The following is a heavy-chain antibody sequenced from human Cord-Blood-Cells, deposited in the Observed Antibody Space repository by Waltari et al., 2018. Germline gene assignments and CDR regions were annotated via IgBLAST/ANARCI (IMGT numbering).Heavy chain of an antibody. CDR3: ARGGDFDY. J-gene: IGHJ4*02. CDR1: YW. V-gene: IGHV3-7*01. Sequence: YWMSWVRQAPGKGLEWVANIKQDGSEKYYVDSVKGRFTISRDNAKNSLYLQMNSLRAEDTAVYYCARGGDFDYWGQGTLVTVSS. CDR2: IKQDGSEK.